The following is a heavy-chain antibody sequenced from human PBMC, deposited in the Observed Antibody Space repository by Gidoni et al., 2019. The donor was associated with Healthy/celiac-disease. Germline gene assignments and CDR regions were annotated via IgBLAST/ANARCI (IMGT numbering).Heavy chain of an antibody. Sequence: EVQLVETGGGVVRRGGSRRLSCAASGFPFADYGMSWVRPAPGKGRGWVSGINWNGGRTGYADSVKGRFTISRDNAKNSLYLQMNSLRAEDTALYHCAREGIYGDQGGVDYWGQGTLVTVSS. CDR3: AREGIYGDQGGVDY. CDR2: INWNGGRT. J-gene: IGHJ4*02. D-gene: IGHD4-17*01. V-gene: IGHV3-20*01. CDR1: GFPFADYG.